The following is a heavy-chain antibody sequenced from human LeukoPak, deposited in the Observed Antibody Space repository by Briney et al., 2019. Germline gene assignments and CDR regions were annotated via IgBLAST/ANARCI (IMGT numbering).Heavy chain of an antibody. J-gene: IGHJ3*02. CDR2: IWYDGSNK. CDR1: GFTFSSYG. D-gene: IGHD5/OR15-5a*01. Sequence: GGSLRLSCAASGFTFSSYGMHWVRQAPGKGLEWVAVIWYDGSNKYYADSVKGRFTISRDNSENTLYLQMNSLRAEDTAVYYCARGSTSDAFDIWGQGTMVTVSS. V-gene: IGHV3-33*01. CDR3: ARGSTSDAFDI.